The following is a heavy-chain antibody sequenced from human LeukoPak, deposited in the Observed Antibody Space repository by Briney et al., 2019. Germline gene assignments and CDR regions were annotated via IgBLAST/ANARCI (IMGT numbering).Heavy chain of an antibody. CDR1: GGSTSSYY. V-gene: IGHV4-4*09. Sequence: SETLSLTCTVSGGSTSSYYWSWIRQPPGKGLEWIGYIYTSGSTNYNPSLESRVTISVDTSKNQFSLKLSSVTAADTAVYYCARGYCSSTSGYRYWFDPWGQGTLVTVSS. D-gene: IGHD2-2*02. CDR3: ARGYCSSTSGYRYWFDP. CDR2: IYTSGST. J-gene: IGHJ5*02.